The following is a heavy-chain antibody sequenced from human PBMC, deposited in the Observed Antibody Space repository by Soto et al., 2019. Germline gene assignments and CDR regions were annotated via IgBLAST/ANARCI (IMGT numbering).Heavy chain of an antibody. Sequence: GGSLRLSCAASGLTFSSYGMHWVRQAPGKGLEWVAVISYDGSNKYYADSVKGRFTISRDNSKNTLYLQMNSLRAEDTAVYYCAKYTAIGYYYYGMDVWGQGTTVTVSS. J-gene: IGHJ6*02. D-gene: IGHD5-18*01. CDR2: ISYDGSNK. CDR1: GLTFSSYG. CDR3: AKYTAIGYYYYGMDV. V-gene: IGHV3-30*18.